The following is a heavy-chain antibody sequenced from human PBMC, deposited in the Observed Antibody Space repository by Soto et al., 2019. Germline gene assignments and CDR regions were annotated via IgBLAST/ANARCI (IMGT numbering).Heavy chain of an antibody. CDR2: ISSSGSTI. Sequence: GGSLRLSCAASGFTFSSYEMNWVRQAPGKGLEWVSYISSSGSTIYYADSVKGRFTISRDNAKNSLYLQMNSLRAEDTAVYYCARETADYYDTSGYWSHWFDPWGQGTLVTVSS. CDR1: GFTFSSYE. CDR3: ARETADYYDTSGYWSHWFDP. J-gene: IGHJ5*02. V-gene: IGHV3-48*03. D-gene: IGHD3-22*01.